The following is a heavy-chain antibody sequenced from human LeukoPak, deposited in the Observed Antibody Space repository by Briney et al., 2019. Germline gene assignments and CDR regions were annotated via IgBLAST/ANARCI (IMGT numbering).Heavy chain of an antibody. CDR3: ARETRITIFGVVPFDP. CDR2: IIPIFGTA. CDR1: GGTFSSYA. D-gene: IGHD3-3*01. Sequence: ASVKVSCKASGGTFSSYAISWVRQAPGQGLEWVGGIIPIFGTANYAQKFQGRVTITADKSTSTAYMELSSLRSEDTAVYYCARETRITIFGVVPFDPWGQGTLVTVSS. V-gene: IGHV1-69*06. J-gene: IGHJ5*02.